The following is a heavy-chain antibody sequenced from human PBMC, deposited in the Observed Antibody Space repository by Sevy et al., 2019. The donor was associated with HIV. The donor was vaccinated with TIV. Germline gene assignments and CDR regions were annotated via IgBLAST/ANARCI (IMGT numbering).Heavy chain of an antibody. V-gene: IGHV3-53*01. D-gene: IGHD6-13*01. CDR3: ATGIAAAGHSFDY. CDR1: GFTVSSNY. J-gene: IGHJ4*02. Sequence: GESLRLSCAASGFTVSSNYMSWVRQAPGKGLEWVSVIYSDDSTYYADSVKGRFTISRDNSKNTLYLQMNSLRAEDTAVYYCATGIAAAGHSFDYWGQGTLVTVSS. CDR2: IYSDDST.